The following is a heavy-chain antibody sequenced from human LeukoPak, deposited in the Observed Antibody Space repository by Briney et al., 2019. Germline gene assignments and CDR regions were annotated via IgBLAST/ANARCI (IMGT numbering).Heavy chain of an antibody. CDR3: ARVASYDSSGYGQDY. CDR2: INPNSGGT. V-gene: IGHV1-2*02. D-gene: IGHD3-22*01. Sequence: ASVKVSCKASGYTFTGYYMHWVRQAPGQGLEWMGWINPNSGGTNYAQKFQGRVTMTRDTSISTAYMELSRLRSDETAVYSCARVASYDSSGYGQDYWGQGTLVTVSS. J-gene: IGHJ4*02. CDR1: GYTFTGYY.